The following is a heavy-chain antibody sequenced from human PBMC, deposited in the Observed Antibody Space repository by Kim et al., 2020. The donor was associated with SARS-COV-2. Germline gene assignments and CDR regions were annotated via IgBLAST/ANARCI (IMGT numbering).Heavy chain of an antibody. CDR2: IYYSGST. J-gene: IGHJ4*02. D-gene: IGHD3-22*01. CDR1: GGSISSSSYY. V-gene: IGHV4-39*01. CDR3: ARHHSPYYDSSGSLDY. Sequence: SETLSLTCTVSGGSISSSSYYWGWIRQPPGKGLEWIGSIYYSGSTYYNPSLKSRVTISVDTSKNQFSLKLSSVTAADTAVYYCARHHSPYYDSSGSLDYWGQGTLVTVSS.